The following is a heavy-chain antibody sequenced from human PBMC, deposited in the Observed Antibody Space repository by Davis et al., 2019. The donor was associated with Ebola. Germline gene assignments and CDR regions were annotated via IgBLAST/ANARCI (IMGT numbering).Heavy chain of an antibody. CDR3: ARAPAGRWQWPGTACDY. V-gene: IGHV3-30*02. D-gene: IGHD6-19*01. CDR2: VRYDGSDK. CDR1: GFTFSSYG. Sequence: GESLKISCAASGFTFSSYGMYWVRQAPGKGLEWVAFVRYDGSDKYYGDSVKGRFTISRDNSKNTLYLQMNSLRPDDTARYYCARAPAGRWQWPGTACDYWGQGTLVTVSS. J-gene: IGHJ4*02.